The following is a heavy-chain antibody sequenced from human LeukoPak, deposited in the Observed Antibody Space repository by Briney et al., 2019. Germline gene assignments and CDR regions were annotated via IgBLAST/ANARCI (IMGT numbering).Heavy chain of an antibody. CDR2: INPNSGGT. D-gene: IGHD3-9*01. J-gene: IGHJ6*03. CDR3: ARGSILRYFDWLLGNYYMDV. CDR1: GYTFTGYY. V-gene: IGHV1-2*02. Sequence: ASVKVSCKASGYTFTGYYMHWVRQAPGQGLECMGWINPNSGGTNYAQKFQGRVTMTRDTSISTAYMELSRLRSDDTAVYYCARGSILRYFDWLLGNYYMDVWGKGTTVTVSS.